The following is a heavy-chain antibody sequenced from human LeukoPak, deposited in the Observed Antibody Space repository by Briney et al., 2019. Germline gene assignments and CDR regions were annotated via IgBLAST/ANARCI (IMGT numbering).Heavy chain of an antibody. CDR3: ARDSDSGSYFRAYNWFDP. CDR2: INAGNGNT. J-gene: IGHJ5*02. V-gene: IGHV1-3*01. Sequence: ASVKVSCKASGYTFTSYAMHWVRQAPGQRLEWMGWINAGNGNTKYSQKFQGRVTITRDTSASTAYMELSSLRSEDTAVYYCARDSDSGSYFRAYNWFDPWGQGTLVTVSS. D-gene: IGHD1-26*01. CDR1: GYTFTSYA.